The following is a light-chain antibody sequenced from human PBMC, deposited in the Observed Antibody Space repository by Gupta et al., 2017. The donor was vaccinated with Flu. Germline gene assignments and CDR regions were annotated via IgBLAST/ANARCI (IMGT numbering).Light chain of an antibody. CDR3: QQRDDWPLT. J-gene: IGKJ4*01. V-gene: IGKV3-11*01. CDR2: DAS. Sequence: EVVLTQSLATLSFSRGERATLSCRASQSVKGDLAWYQQKPGQAPRLLVYDASNRAAGIPVKFSGSGSGTDFTLTISNLEPEDFAVYYCQQRDDWPLTFGGGTKVEIK. CDR1: QSVKGD.